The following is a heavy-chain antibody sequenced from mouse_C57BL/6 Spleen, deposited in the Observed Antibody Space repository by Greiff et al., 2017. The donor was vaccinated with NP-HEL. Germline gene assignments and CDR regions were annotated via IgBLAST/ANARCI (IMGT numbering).Heavy chain of an antibody. D-gene: IGHD1-1*01. CDR1: GFTFSDAW. CDR2: IRNKANNHAT. CDR3: TRTDYYGVLWYFDV. J-gene: IGHJ1*03. Sequence: EVMLVESGGGLVQPGGSMKLSCAASGFTFSDAWMDWVRQSPEKGLEWVAEIRNKANNHATYYAESVKGRFTISRDDSKSSVYLQMNSLRAEDTGIYYCTRTDYYGVLWYFDVWGTGTTVTVSS. V-gene: IGHV6-6*01.